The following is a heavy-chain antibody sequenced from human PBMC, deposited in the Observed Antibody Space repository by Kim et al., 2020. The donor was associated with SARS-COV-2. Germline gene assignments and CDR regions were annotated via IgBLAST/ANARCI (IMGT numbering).Heavy chain of an antibody. Sequence: ASVKVSCKASGYTFTSYAMNWVRQAPGQGLEWMGWINTNTGNPTYAQGFTGRFVFSLDTSVSTAYLQISSLKAEDTAVYYCARDRYCSSTSCPHAFDIWGQGTMVTVSS. D-gene: IGHD2-2*01. J-gene: IGHJ3*02. CDR2: INTNTGNP. CDR3: ARDRYCSSTSCPHAFDI. V-gene: IGHV7-4-1*02. CDR1: GYTFTSYA.